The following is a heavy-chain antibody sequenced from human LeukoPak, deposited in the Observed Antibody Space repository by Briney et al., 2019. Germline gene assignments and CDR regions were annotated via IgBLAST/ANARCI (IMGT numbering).Heavy chain of an antibody. CDR1: GYTLTRYF. Sequence: ASVKVSCKASGYTLTRYFIHWVRQAPGQGLEWMGVINPSGGNTNSAQKFQGRVTMTRDTSTRTVYMELSSLRSEDTAVYYCASHIVDTAIDYWGQGTLVTVSS. V-gene: IGHV1-46*01. CDR2: INPSGGNT. CDR3: ASHIVDTAIDY. D-gene: IGHD5-18*01. J-gene: IGHJ4*02.